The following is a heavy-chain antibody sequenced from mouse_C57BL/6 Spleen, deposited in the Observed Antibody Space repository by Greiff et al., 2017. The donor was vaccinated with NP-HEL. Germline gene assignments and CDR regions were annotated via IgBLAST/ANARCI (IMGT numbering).Heavy chain of an antibody. D-gene: IGHD2-2*01. V-gene: IGHV1-55*01. J-gene: IGHJ2*01. CDR1: GYTFTSYW. CDR3: ARGEVTTGDYFDY. Sequence: VQLQQPGAELVKPGASVKMSCKASGYTFTSYWITWVKQRPGQGLEWIGDIYPGSGSTNYNEKFKSKATLTVDTSSSTAYMQLSSLTSEDSAVYYGARGEVTTGDYFDYWGQGTTLTVSS. CDR2: IYPGSGST.